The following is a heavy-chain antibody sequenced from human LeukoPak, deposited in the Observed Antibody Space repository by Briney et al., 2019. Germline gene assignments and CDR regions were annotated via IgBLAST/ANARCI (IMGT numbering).Heavy chain of an antibody. V-gene: IGHV3-23*01. CDR1: GFTFSSYE. J-gene: IGHJ5*02. CDR3: AKRNSSSLDH. CDR2: ISGSGGST. Sequence: GGPLRLSCAASGFTFSSYEMNWVRQAPGKGLEWVSAISGSGGSTYYADSVKGRFTISRDNSKNTLYLQMNSLRAEDTAVYYCAKRNSSSLDHWGQGTLVTVSS. D-gene: IGHD6-13*01.